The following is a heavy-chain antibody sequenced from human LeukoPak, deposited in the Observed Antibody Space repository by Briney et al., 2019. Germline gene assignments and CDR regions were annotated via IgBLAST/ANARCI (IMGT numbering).Heavy chain of an antibody. CDR1: GGSISSYY. V-gene: IGHV4-59*01. CDR2: IYYSGST. J-gene: IGHJ5*02. CDR3: ARVEPYDILTGYKVRWFDP. D-gene: IGHD3-9*01. Sequence: SETLSLTCTVSGGSISSYYWSWLRQPPGKGLEGIGYIYYSGSTNYNPSLKSRVTISVDTSKNQFSLKLSSVTAADTAVYYCARVEPYDILTGYKVRWFDPWGQGTLVTVSS.